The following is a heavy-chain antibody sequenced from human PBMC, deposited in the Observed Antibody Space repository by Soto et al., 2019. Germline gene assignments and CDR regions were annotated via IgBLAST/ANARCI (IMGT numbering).Heavy chain of an antibody. Sequence: QVQLVESGGGVVQPGRSLRLSCAASGFTFSSYGMHWVRQAPGKGLEWVAVIWYDGSNKYYADSVKGRFTISRDNFKNGLYLQMTSLRAEVTAVYYCARECGGDFWGGYYLGPGAGMDVWGQGTTVTISS. D-gene: IGHD3-3*01. CDR1: GFTFSSYG. CDR3: ARECGGDFWGGYYLGPGAGMDV. V-gene: IGHV3-33*01. CDR2: IWYDGSNK. J-gene: IGHJ6*02.